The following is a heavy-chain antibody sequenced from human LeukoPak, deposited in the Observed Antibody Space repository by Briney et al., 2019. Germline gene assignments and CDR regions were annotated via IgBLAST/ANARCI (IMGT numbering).Heavy chain of an antibody. CDR3: AKVVPAAASYYYYYMDV. J-gene: IGHJ6*03. V-gene: IGHV1-69*05. Sequence: SVKVSCKASGGTFSSYAISWVRQAPGQGLEWMGGIIPIFGTANYAQKFQGRVTITTDESTSTAYMELSSLRSEDTAVYYCAKVVPAAASYYYYYMDVWGKGTTVTVS. D-gene: IGHD2-2*01. CDR1: GGTFSSYA. CDR2: IIPIFGTA.